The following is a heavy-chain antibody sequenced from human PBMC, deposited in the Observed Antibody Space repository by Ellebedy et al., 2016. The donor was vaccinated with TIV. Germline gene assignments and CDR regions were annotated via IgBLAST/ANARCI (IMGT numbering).Heavy chain of an antibody. J-gene: IGHJ4*02. CDR1: GFTFDDYA. CDR3: AREHWGQWLPPDY. CDR2: ISRSGGGK. D-gene: IGHD6-19*01. Sequence: GGSLRLXCEAFGFTFDDYAMSWVRQVPGKGLEWVSDISRSGGGKNYADSVKGRFTISRDNAKNSLYLQMDSLRDDDTAIYYCAREHWGQWLPPDYWGQGTLVTVSS. V-gene: IGHV3-20*04.